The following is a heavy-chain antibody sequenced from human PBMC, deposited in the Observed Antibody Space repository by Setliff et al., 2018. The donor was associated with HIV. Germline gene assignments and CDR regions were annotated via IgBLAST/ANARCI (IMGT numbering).Heavy chain of an antibody. CDR2: IRTNSYGGTT. CDR3: TRDRRGSNSWSGYNGGFDY. CDR1: GFTFGDYA. Sequence: GGSLRLSCTTSGFTFGDYAMNWFRQAPGKGLEWVGFIRTNSYGGTTEYAASVKGRFTISRDDSKSIVYVQTNSLKTEDTAVYFCTRDRRGSNSWSGYNGGFDYWGQGTLVTVSS. V-gene: IGHV3-49*03. J-gene: IGHJ4*02. D-gene: IGHD3-3*01.